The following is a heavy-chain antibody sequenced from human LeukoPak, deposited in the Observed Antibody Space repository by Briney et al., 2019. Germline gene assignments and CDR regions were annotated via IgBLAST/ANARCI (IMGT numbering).Heavy chain of an antibody. CDR1: GFTVSSNY. D-gene: IGHD1-26*01. Sequence: GGSLRLSCAASGFTVSSNYMSWVRQAPGKGLEWVSIIYSGGSTYYADSVKGRFTTSRDTSKNTLYLQMNSLRAEDTAVYYCAREVGATRGLDPWGQGTLVTVSS. J-gene: IGHJ5*02. CDR2: IYSGGST. CDR3: AREVGATRGLDP. V-gene: IGHV3-53*01.